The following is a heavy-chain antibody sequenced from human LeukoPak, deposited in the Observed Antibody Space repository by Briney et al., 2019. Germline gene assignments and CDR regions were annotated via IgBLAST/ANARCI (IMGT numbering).Heavy chain of an antibody. CDR3: ARDGLRWGPDFDY. J-gene: IGHJ4*02. CDR1: GFTFSSYS. Sequence: GGSLRLSCAASGFTFSSYSMNWVRQAPGKGLEWVSSISSSSSYIYYADSLKGRFTISRDNAKNSLYLQMNSLRAEDTAVYYCARDGLRWGPDFDYWGQGTLVTVSS. D-gene: IGHD3-16*01. V-gene: IGHV3-21*01. CDR2: ISSSSSYI.